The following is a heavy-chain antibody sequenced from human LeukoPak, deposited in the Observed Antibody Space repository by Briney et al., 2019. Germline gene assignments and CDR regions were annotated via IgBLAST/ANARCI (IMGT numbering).Heavy chain of an antibody. CDR3: AILSSGHAFDI. D-gene: IGHD3-16*01. Sequence: SETLSLTCTVSGDSISSYYWSWVRQPAGKGLEWIGRMYISGSTNYNPSLKSRVTMSVDTSKNHFSLKLNSVTAADTAVYYCAILSSGHAFDIWGQGAMVTVSS. V-gene: IGHV4-4*07. CDR2: MYISGST. J-gene: IGHJ3*02. CDR1: GDSISSYY.